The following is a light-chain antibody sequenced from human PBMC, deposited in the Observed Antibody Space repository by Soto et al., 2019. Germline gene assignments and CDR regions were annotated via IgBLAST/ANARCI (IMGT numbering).Light chain of an antibody. CDR3: KQYKNWPL. CDR2: GAS. Sequence: MMMTQSPATLSVSPGERVTLSCRASQSVNSHVAWYQQKPGQAPRLLPYGASTRATGIPVRFSGSGFGTEFTLTISSLQSEDFAVYYCKQYKNWPLFGQGTRLEIK. CDR1: QSVNSH. V-gene: IGKV3-15*01. J-gene: IGKJ5*01.